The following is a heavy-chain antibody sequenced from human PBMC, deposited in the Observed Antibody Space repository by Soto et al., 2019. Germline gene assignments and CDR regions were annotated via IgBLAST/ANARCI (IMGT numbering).Heavy chain of an antibody. CDR1: GFTFSSYG. Sequence: QVQLVESGGGVVQPGRSLRLSCAASGFTFSSYGMHWVRQAPGKGLEWVAGISYDGSNKYYADSVKSRFTISRDNSKNTLYLQMNSLRAENTAVYYCAKEFVVVEAARVFDPWGQGTLVTVSS. J-gene: IGHJ5*02. D-gene: IGHD2-15*01. V-gene: IGHV3-30*18. CDR2: ISYDGSNK. CDR3: AKEFVVVEAARVFDP.